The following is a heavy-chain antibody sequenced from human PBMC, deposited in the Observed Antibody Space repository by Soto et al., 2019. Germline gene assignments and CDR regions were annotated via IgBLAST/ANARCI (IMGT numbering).Heavy chain of an antibody. D-gene: IGHD3-10*01. CDR1: GFTFNSYA. Sequence: DVQVLESGGDLVQPGGSLRLSCAASGFTFNSYAMSWVRQAPGKGLEWVSSVSAGGDMTYYSDSVKGRFTISRDNSNNALFLQMNSLRIEDTALYYCARGDRGGSGSPASYCYSGLDVWGQGTKVTVS. J-gene: IGHJ6*02. V-gene: IGHV3-23*01. CDR3: ARGDRGGSGSPASYCYSGLDV. CDR2: VSAGGDMT.